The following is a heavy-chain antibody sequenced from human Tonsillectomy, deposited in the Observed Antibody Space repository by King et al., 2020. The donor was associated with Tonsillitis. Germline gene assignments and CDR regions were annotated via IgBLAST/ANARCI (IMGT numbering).Heavy chain of an antibody. V-gene: IGHV4-59*01. J-gene: IGHJ6*02. CDR1: GGSISSYY. CDR3: ASGSGGGWYNTYYYGMDV. CDR2: IYYSGST. Sequence: QLQESGPGLVKPSETLSLTCTVSGGSISSYYWSWIRQPPGKGLEWIGYIYYSGSTNYNPSLKSRVTISVDTSKNQFSLQLSSVTAADTAVYYCASGSGGGWYNTYYYGMDVWGQGTTVTVSS. D-gene: IGHD6-19*01.